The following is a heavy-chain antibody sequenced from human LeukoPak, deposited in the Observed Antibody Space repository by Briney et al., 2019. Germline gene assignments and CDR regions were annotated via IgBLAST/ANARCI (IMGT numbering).Heavy chain of an antibody. Sequence: PSETLSLTCSVSGFSISTTSYYWGWLRQSPGNGLELIANIFSGAMTKTNYNPSLKGRVAISADTSRNRFSLTLTSVTAEDAAVYYCARCLYRFGSFYFDLWGQGSLVTVSS. D-gene: IGHD5-18*01. CDR2: IFSGAMTKT. J-gene: IGHJ4*02. CDR3: ARCLYRFGSFYFDL. CDR1: GFSISTTSYY. V-gene: IGHV4-39*01.